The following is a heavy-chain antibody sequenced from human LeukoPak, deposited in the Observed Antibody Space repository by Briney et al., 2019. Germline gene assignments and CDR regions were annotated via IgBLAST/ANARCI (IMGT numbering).Heavy chain of an antibody. D-gene: IGHD7-27*01. J-gene: IGHJ5*01. V-gene: IGHV4-34*01. CDR1: GASFSYDY. CDR2: INHSGSI. Sequence: SETLSLTCAVYGASFSYDYWSWIRQAPGKALEWIGEINHSGSITYNPSLKSRVTISAEKSKSQFSLRLTSVTAADTAVYYCAKGVWAPRFDSWGQGTLVTVSS. CDR3: AKGVWAPRFDS.